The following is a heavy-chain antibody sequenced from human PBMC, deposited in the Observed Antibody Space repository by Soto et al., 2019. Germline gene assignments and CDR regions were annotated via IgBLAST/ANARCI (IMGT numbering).Heavy chain of an antibody. V-gene: IGHV1-8*01. CDR3: ARRKERSGPHYFDY. D-gene: IGHD6-25*01. CDR2: MNPYTGNT. CDR1: GYTFTTSD. Sequence: QVQLVQSGAEVKEPGASVKVSCKASGYTFTTSDIYWMRQATGQGLEWMGWMNPYTGNTGYAQKFQGRVTVTRNTSISTVYMEMSGLRLDDTAVYYCARRKERSGPHYFDYWGQGSQVTVSS. J-gene: IGHJ4*02.